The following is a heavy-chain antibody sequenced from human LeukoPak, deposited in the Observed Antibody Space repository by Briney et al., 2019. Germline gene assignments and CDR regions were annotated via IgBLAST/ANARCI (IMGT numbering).Heavy chain of an antibody. CDR2: ISSSSSYI. V-gene: IGHV3-21*01. D-gene: IGHD3-22*01. J-gene: IGHJ4*02. CDR3: ARVTGVDYYDISGYREGIDY. Sequence: GGSLRLSCAASGLTFSSYSMNWVRQAPGKGLEWVSSISSSSSYIYYADSVKGRFTISRDNAKNSLYLQMNSLRAEDTAVYYCARVTGVDYYDISGYREGIDYWGQGTLVTVSS. CDR1: GLTFSSYS.